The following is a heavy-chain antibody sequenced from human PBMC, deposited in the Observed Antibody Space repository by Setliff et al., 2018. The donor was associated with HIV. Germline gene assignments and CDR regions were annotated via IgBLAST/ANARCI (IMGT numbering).Heavy chain of an antibody. V-gene: IGHV4-34*01. CDR2: INHSGST. Sequence: PSETLSLTCAVFGGSFSGYYWSWIRQPPGKGLEWIGEINHSGSTDYNPSLKSRVTISVDTSKNQFSLNLSSVTAADTAVYYCARYDYGDFDYWCQGTPVTVSS. CDR1: GGSFSGYY. J-gene: IGHJ4*02. CDR3: ARYDYGDFDY. D-gene: IGHD4-17*01.